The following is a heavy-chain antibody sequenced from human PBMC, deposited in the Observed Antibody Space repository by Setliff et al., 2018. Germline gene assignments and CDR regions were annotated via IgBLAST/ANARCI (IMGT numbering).Heavy chain of an antibody. CDR2: IYTSGST. D-gene: IGHD2-2*02. V-gene: IGHV4-61*09. CDR3: ASRGVDCISTSCYKVSGYWFDP. J-gene: IGHJ5*02. Sequence: SETLSLTCTVSGGSISSGSYYWSWIRQPAGKGLEWIGHIYTSGSTNYNPPLKSRVTISVDTSKNQFSLKLSAVTAADTAVYYCASRGVDCISTSCYKVSGYWFDPWGQGTLVTVSS. CDR1: GGSISSGSYY.